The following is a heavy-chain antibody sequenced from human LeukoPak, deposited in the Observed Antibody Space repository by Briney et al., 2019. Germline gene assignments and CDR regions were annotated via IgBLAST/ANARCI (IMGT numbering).Heavy chain of an antibody. CDR3: AKFRADSSGWPFDY. CDR1: GFTFSSYA. CDR2: ISNSGGRT. J-gene: IGHJ4*02. V-gene: IGHV3-23*01. Sequence: PGGSLRLSCAASGFTFSSYAMSWVRQAPGKGLEWVSSISNSGGRTFYTDSVKGRFTISRDNSKITLYLQMNSLRAEDTAIYYCAKFRADSSGWPFDYWGQGTLVTVSS. D-gene: IGHD6-19*01.